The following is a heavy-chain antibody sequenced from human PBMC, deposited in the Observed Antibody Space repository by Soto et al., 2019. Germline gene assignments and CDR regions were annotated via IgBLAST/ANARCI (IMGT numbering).Heavy chain of an antibody. CDR2: TNPNSGGT. D-gene: IGHD3-22*01. CDR3: ARDSSAFSGYYTGPYYGIDV. V-gene: IGHV1-2*04. CDR1: GYTFTGYY. J-gene: IGHJ6*02. Sequence: ASVKVSCKASGYTFTGYYMHWVRQAPGQGLEWMGWTNPNSGGTNYAQKFQGWVTMTRDTSISTAYMELSRLRSDDTAVYYCARDSSAFSGYYTGPYYGIDVRAQRTTVTGSS.